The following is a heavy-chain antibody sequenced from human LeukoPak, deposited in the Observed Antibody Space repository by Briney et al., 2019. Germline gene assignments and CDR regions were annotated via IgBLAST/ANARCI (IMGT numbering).Heavy chain of an antibody. CDR1: GGSISSGSYY. Sequence: PSETLSLTCTVSGGSISSGSYYWSWIRQPAGKGLEWIGRIYTSGSTNYNPSLKSRVTISVDTSKNQFSLKLSSVTAADTAVYYGARSFYTDILPVYYLFYRAVGGKGPTVTVSS. D-gene: IGHD3-9*01. V-gene: IGHV4-61*02. CDR2: IYTSGST. J-gene: IGHJ6*03. CDR3: ARSFYTDILPVYYLFYRAV.